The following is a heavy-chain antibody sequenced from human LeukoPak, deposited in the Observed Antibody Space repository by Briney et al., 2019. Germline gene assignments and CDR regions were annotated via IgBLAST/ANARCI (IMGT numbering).Heavy chain of an antibody. D-gene: IGHD3-16*01. CDR1: GFTFSDYY. Sequence: GGSLRLSCAASGFTFSDYYMNWVRQAPGKGLEWVSSISSSSSYIYYADSVKGRFTISRDNAKNSLYLQMNSLRAEDTAVYYCARDTFGRGIFDYWGQGTLVTVSS. CDR2: ISSSSSYI. CDR3: ARDTFGRGIFDY. J-gene: IGHJ4*02. V-gene: IGHV3-21*01.